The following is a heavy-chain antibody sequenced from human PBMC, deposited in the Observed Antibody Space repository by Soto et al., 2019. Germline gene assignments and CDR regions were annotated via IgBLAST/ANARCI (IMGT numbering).Heavy chain of an antibody. D-gene: IGHD6-13*01. V-gene: IGHV3-7*03. CDR3: XXXXXXXXXWYWGYYYGMDV. CDR1: GFTSSSYW. CDR2: IKQDGSEK. J-gene: IGHJ6*02. Sequence: EVQLVESGGGLVQPGGSLRLSCAASGFTSSSYWMSWVRQAPGKGLEWVANIKQDGSEKYYVDSVKGRFTISRDNAKNSLYLQMNSLRAEDTAVYYXXXXXXXXXXWYWGYYYGMDVXX.